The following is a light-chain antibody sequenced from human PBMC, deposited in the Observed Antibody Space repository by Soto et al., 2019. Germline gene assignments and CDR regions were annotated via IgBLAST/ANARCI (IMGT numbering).Light chain of an antibody. V-gene: IGLV2-14*01. Sequence: QSALTQPASVSGSPGQSITISCTGNSSDVGGYNYVSWYQQHPGKAPKLMIYEVSNRPSGVSNRFSGSKSGNTASLTISGLHAEDEADYYCSSYTSSSIDYVFGTGTKLTVL. CDR3: SSYTSSSIDYV. CDR2: EVS. J-gene: IGLJ1*01. CDR1: SSDVGGYNY.